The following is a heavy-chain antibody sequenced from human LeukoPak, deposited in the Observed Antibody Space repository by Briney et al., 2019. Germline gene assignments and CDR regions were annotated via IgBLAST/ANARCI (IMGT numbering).Heavy chain of an antibody. D-gene: IGHD4-23*01. V-gene: IGHV1-24*01. CDR1: GYSLTELT. J-gene: IGHJ4*02. CDR3: AGMGPSGNY. Sequence: ASVKVSCKVSGYSLTELTMHWVLQAPGQGLEWMGGFDPQSGERVYSQKYQGRLTVTDDTSTDTAKMELSSLRSEDTAMYYCAGMGPSGNYWGQGTLVIVSS. CDR2: FDPQSGER.